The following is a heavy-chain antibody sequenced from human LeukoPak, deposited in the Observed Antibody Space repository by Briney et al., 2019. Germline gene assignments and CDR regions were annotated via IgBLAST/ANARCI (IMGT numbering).Heavy chain of an antibody. CDR1: GGAFCGYY. CDR2: INHSGST. D-gene: IGHD2/OR15-2a*01. J-gene: IGHJ4*02. Sequence: SETLSLTCAVYGGAFCGYYGSGIRNPPGKGRVWIGEINHSGSTNYNPSLKSRVTISLDTSKNQFSLKLSSVTAADTAVYYCAGHHPRNTVDFWGQGTLVTVSS. CDR3: AGHHPRNTVDF. V-gene: IGHV4-34*01.